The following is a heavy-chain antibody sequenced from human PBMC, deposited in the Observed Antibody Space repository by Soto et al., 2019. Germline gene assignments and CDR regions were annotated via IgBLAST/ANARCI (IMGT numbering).Heavy chain of an antibody. Sequence: KPSETLSLTCTVSGGSISSYYWSWIRQPPGKGLEWIGYIYYSGSTNYNPSLKGRVTISVDTSKNQFSLKLSSVTAADTAVYYCARVEGVVADAFDIWGQGTMVTVSS. J-gene: IGHJ3*02. V-gene: IGHV4-59*01. CDR1: GGSISSYY. D-gene: IGHD2-2*01. CDR3: ARVEGVVADAFDI. CDR2: IYYSGST.